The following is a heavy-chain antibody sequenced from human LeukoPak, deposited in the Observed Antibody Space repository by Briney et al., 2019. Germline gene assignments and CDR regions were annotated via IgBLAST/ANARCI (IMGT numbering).Heavy chain of an antibody. V-gene: IGHV3-74*01. Sequence: TGGSLRLSCAASGFTFSSHWMHWVRHAPGKGLVWVSRINSDGSSTSYADSVKGRFTISRDNAKNTLYLQMNSLRAEDTAVYYCASRGYDFFYWGQGTLVTVSS. CDR3: ASRGYDFFY. D-gene: IGHD5-12*01. CDR2: INSDGSST. CDR1: GFTFSSHW. J-gene: IGHJ4*02.